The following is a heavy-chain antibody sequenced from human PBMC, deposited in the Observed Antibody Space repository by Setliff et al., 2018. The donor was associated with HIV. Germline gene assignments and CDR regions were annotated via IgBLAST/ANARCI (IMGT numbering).Heavy chain of an antibody. CDR2: ISTSSRYI. D-gene: IGHD5-12*01. V-gene: IGHV3-21*01. CDR1: GFTFSDYT. Sequence: GGSLRLSCAASGFTFSDYTISWIRQAPGKGPECVSSISTSSRYIYYQDSVKGRFTISWDNAKNSVYLQMNSLRAEDTAVYYCARGIRSGYDRYYMDVWARGPRSPSP. CDR3: ARGIRSGYDRYYMDV. J-gene: IGHJ6*03.